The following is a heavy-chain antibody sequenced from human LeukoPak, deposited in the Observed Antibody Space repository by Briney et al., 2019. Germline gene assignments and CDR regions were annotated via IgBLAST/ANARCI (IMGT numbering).Heavy chain of an antibody. CDR3: ARDHAGADAFDI. Sequence: SETLSLTCTVSGGSISSYYWSWIRQPPGKGLDWIGYIYYSGSTNYNPSLKSRVTISVDTSKNQFSLKLSSVTAADTAVYYCARDHAGADAFDIWGQGTMVTVSS. CDR1: GGSISSYY. J-gene: IGHJ3*02. CDR2: IYYSGST. V-gene: IGHV4-59*01.